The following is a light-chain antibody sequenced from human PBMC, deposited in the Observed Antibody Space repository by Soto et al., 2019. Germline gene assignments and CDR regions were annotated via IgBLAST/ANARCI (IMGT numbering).Light chain of an antibody. J-gene: IGLJ1*01. Sequence: SYELTQPPSVSVAPGQTARITCGGNNNGRKSVHWYQQKPGQAPVLVVFDDSDRPSGIPERFSGSNSGNTATLTISRVEGGDEAEYHCQVWDSSSDHNYVFGTGTKVTVL. V-gene: IGLV3-21*02. CDR2: DDS. CDR3: QVWDSSSDHNYV. CDR1: NNGRKS.